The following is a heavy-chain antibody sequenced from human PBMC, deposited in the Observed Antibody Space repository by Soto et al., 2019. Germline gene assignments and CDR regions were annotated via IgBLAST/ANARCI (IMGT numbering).Heavy chain of an antibody. Sequence: ASVKVSCKASGYTFISYGITWVRQAHGQGLEWMGWISTYNGITSYSQKFQDRVTMTTDTSTNTGYMELRSLTSDDTAVYTCARGPTFCSGDFGSGLDIWGQGTTVTVSS. D-gene: IGHD3-3*01. V-gene: IGHV1-18*04. CDR2: ISTYNGIT. CDR3: ARGPTFCSGDFGSGLDI. J-gene: IGHJ6*02. CDR1: GYTFISYG.